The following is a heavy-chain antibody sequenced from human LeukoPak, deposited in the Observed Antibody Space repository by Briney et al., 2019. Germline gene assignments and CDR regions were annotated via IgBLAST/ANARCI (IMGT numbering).Heavy chain of an antibody. D-gene: IGHD6-19*01. CDR1: GYTFTGYY. V-gene: IGHV1-2*02. Sequence: ASVKVSCKASGYTFTGYYMHWVRQAPGQGLEWMGWINPNSGGTNYAQKFQGRVTMTRDTSIRTAYMELSRLRSDDTAVYYCARDLIAVAPYPYYYYGMDVWAKGPRSPSP. CDR3: ARDLIAVAPYPYYYYGMDV. CDR2: INPNSGGT. J-gene: IGHJ6*02.